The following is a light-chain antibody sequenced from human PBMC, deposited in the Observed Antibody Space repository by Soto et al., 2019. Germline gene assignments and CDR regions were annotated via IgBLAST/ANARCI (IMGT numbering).Light chain of an antibody. Sequence: QSVLTQPPSVSGAPGQRVTISCTGSRSNIGAGYDVLWYQQLPGTAPKLLIYANTTRPSGVPDRFSGSKSGTSASLVIAGLQAEDEADYYCQSFDSSPSGSLYVFGPGTKVTVL. CDR1: RSNIGAGYD. V-gene: IGLV1-40*01. J-gene: IGLJ1*01. CDR2: ANT. CDR3: QSFDSSPSGSLYV.